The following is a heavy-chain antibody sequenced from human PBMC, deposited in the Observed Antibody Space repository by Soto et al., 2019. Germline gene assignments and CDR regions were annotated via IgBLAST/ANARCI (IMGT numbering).Heavy chain of an antibody. CDR3: ATEPNYFDY. J-gene: IGHJ4*02. CDR1: GYTFTSYG. D-gene: IGHD1-26*01. Sequence: QVRLVQSGAEAKKPGASVTVSCKASGYTFTSYGISWVRQAPGPGLGWMGWISAHNGNKKYAQKLQGRVTMTTDTSSSTANMELRRLRSMDTAVYYYATEPNYFDYWGQGTLVTVSS. V-gene: IGHV1-18*01. CDR2: ISAHNGNK.